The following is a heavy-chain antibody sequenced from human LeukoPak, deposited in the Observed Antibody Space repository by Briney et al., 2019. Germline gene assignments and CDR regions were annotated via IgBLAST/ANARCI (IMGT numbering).Heavy chain of an antibody. V-gene: IGHV3-30*18. CDR1: RFTLSSSG. J-gene: IGHJ4*02. CDR3: AKAHTSSGYFSYFHY. D-gene: IGHD3-22*01. CDR2: NSFYGSKT. Sequence: GRSLRLSCAASRFTLSSSGMHWVRQAPGKGLGWVSHNSFYGSKTYYPDSVKGRFTIARDNYKNSLYLQMNSLRAEDTAVYYCAKAHTSSGYFSYFHYWGQGTLVSVSS.